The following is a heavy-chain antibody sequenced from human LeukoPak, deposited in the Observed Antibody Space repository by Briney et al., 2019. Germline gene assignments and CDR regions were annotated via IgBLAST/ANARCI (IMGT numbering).Heavy chain of an antibody. CDR1: GYTLTELS. D-gene: IGHD3-10*01. V-gene: IGHV1-24*01. Sequence: ASVKVSCKVSGYTLTELSMHWVRQAPGKGLEWMGDFDPEDGETLYAQKFQGRVTMTEDTSTDTAYMELSSLRSEDTAMYYCATADASVVRGVISGMDVWGKGTTVTVSS. J-gene: IGHJ6*04. CDR3: ATADASVVRGVISGMDV. CDR2: FDPEDGET.